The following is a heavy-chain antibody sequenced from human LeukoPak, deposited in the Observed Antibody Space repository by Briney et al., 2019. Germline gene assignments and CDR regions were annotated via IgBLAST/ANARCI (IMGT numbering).Heavy chain of an antibody. V-gene: IGHV6-1*01. Sequence: SQTLSLTCAISGDSVSSNSAAWNWIRQSPSRGLEWLGRTYYRSKWYNDYAVSVKSRITINPDTSKNQFSLQLNSVTPEDTAVYYCARDSSSWYPRTFGGACYYGMDVWGQGTTVTVSS. CDR2: TYYRSKWYN. J-gene: IGHJ6*02. CDR1: GDSVSSNSAA. CDR3: ARDSSSWYPRTFGGACYYGMDV. D-gene: IGHD6-13*01.